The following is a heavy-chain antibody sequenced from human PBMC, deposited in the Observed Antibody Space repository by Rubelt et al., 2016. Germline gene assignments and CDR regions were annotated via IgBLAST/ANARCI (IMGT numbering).Heavy chain of an antibody. Sequence: QVQLQESGPGLVKPSETLSLTCTVSSYSISSTDYYWGWIRQPPGKGLEWIGNIYYSGSTYYNPSLKSRVPMTVNTSENQFPLRLSTVTSADTAMYYCAKLNGQWEVHYLDYWGQGTLVAVSS. D-gene: IGHD1-26*01. CDR2: IYYSGST. CDR3: AKLNGQWEVHYLDY. CDR1: SYSISSTDYY. V-gene: IGHV4-39*07. J-gene: IGHJ4*02.